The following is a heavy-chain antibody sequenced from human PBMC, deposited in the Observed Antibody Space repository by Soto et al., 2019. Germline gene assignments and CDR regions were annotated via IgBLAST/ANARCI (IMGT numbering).Heavy chain of an antibody. V-gene: IGHV3-23*01. Sequence: QLLESGGGLVQPGGSLRLSCAVSGVIDMNYAMSWVRQAPGKGPEWVSSISDSGADTWYEDSVKGRFTISRDSAKNTLYLQMNSLRGEDSAVYYCANGGAAYRWFDPWGQGTLVTVSS. CDR1: GVIDMNYA. J-gene: IGHJ5*02. CDR2: ISDSGADT. D-gene: IGHD3-10*01. CDR3: ANGGAAYRWFDP.